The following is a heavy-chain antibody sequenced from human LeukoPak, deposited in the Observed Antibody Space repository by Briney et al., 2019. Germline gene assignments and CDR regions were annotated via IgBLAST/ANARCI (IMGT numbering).Heavy chain of an antibody. Sequence: SETLSLTCTVSGGSISSYYWSWIRQPPGKGLDYIGYIHYSGTTDYNPSLKSRVTISVDTSKNQFSLKVTSVSAADTAVYYCARIMQTPWGMDVWGQGTTVTVSS. CDR1: GGSISSYY. CDR2: IHYSGTT. CDR3: ARIMQTPWGMDV. V-gene: IGHV4-59*01. D-gene: IGHD2-15*01. J-gene: IGHJ6*02.